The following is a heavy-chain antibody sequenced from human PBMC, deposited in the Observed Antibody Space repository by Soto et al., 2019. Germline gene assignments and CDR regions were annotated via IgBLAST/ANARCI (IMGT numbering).Heavy chain of an antibody. CDR2: ISSSSSTI. CDR1: GFTFSSYS. Sequence: EVQLVESGGGLVQPGGSLRLSCAASGFTFSSYSMNWVRQAPGKGLEWVSYISSSSSTIYYADSVKGRFTISRDNAKNSLYLQMNSLRAEDTAVYYCAREIYARRGYYATFDYWGQGTLVTVSS. V-gene: IGHV3-48*01. J-gene: IGHJ4*02. D-gene: IGHD3-22*01. CDR3: AREIYARRGYYATFDY.